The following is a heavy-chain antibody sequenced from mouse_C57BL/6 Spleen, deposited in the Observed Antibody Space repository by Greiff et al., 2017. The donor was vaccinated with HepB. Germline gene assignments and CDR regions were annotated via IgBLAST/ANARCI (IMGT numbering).Heavy chain of an antibody. J-gene: IGHJ4*01. CDR2: IWRGGST. CDR3: AKIYYDYHYYAMDY. Sequence: VQLQQSGPGLVQPSQSLSITCTVSGFSLTSYGVHWVRQSPGKGLEWLGVIWRGGSTDYNAAFMSRLSITKDNSKSQVFFKMNSLQADDTAIYYCAKIYYDYHYYAMDYWGQGTSVTVSS. V-gene: IGHV2-5*01. CDR1: GFSLTSYG. D-gene: IGHD2-4*01.